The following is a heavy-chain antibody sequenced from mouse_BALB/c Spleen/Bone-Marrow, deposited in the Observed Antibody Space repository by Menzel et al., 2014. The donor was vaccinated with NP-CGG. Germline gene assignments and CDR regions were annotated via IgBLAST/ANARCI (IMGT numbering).Heavy chain of an antibody. J-gene: IGHJ3*01. V-gene: IGHV14-3*02. Sequence: DVKLVESGAELVKPGASVRLSCTASSFNIKDTYMHWVKQRPEQGLEWIGRIDPANGNTKYDPKFQGKATITADTSSNTAYLQLSSLTSEDTAVYYCAMYYYGSSLFAYWGQGTLVTVSA. CDR2: IDPANGNT. CDR3: AMYYYGSSLFAY. D-gene: IGHD1-1*01. CDR1: SFNIKDTY.